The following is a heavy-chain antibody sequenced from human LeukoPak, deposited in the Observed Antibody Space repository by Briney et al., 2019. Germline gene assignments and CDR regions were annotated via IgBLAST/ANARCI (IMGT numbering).Heavy chain of an antibody. J-gene: IGHJ3*02. CDR1: GGSISSYY. CDR3: ARDLWIQLWSPERAFDI. CDR2: IYTSGST. D-gene: IGHD5-18*01. Sequence: SETLSLTCTVSGGSISSYYWSWIRQPAGKGLEWIGRIYTSGSTNYNPSLKSRVTMSVDTSKNQSSLKLSSVTAADTAVYYCARDLWIQLWSPERAFDIWGQGTMVTVSS. V-gene: IGHV4-4*07.